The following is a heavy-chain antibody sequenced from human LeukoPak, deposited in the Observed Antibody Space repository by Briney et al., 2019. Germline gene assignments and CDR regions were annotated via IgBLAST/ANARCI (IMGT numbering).Heavy chain of an antibody. D-gene: IGHD1-26*01. V-gene: IGHV3-30*02. Sequence: GGSLRLSCAASGFTFSSYDMHWVRQAPGKGLEWVAFIRYDGSNKYYADSVKGRFTISRDSSKNTLYLQMNSLRPEDTAVYYCAKDGLVGVDYWGQGTLVTVSS. CDR3: AKDGLVGVDY. CDR2: IRYDGSNK. CDR1: GFTFSSYD. J-gene: IGHJ4*02.